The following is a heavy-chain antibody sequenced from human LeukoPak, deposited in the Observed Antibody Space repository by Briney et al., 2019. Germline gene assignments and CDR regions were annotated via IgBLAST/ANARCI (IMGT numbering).Heavy chain of an antibody. J-gene: IGHJ3*02. V-gene: IGHV4-39*07. Sequence: SETLSLTCTVSGDSIISSTYYWGWIRQPPGKGLEWIGTIYYSGSTYYNPSLKSRVTISVDTSKNQFSLKLSSVTAADTAVYYCARDVPPSYYYDSSGYVKDAFDIWGQGTMVTVSS. D-gene: IGHD3-22*01. CDR3: ARDVPPSYYYDSSGYVKDAFDI. CDR1: GDSIISSTYY. CDR2: IYYSGST.